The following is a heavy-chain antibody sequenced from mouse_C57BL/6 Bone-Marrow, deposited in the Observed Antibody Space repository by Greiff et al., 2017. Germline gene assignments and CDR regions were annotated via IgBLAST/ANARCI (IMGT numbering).Heavy chain of an antibody. Sequence: EVQLQQPGAELVKPGGSLKLSCAASGFTFSDYGMHWVRQAPEKGLEWVAYISSGSSTIYYADTVKGRFTISRDNAKNTLFLQMTSLRSEDTAMYYCEGGYAMDYWGQGTSVTVSS. CDR1: GFTFSDYG. V-gene: IGHV5-17*01. D-gene: IGHD1-1*02. CDR2: ISSGSSTI. J-gene: IGHJ4*01. CDR3: EGGYAMDY.